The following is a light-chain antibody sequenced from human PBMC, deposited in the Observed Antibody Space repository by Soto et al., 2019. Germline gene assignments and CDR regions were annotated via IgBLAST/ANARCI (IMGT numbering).Light chain of an antibody. Sequence: QSVLTQPPSVSGAPGQRVTISCTGSSSNIGAGYDVHWYQQLPGTAPKLLIYGNSNRPSGVPDRFSGSKSGTSASLAITGLKDEVETDYYCQSYDSSLSVVFGGGTKLTVL. CDR1: SSNIGAGYD. J-gene: IGLJ2*01. CDR2: GNS. CDR3: QSYDSSLSVV. V-gene: IGLV1-40*01.